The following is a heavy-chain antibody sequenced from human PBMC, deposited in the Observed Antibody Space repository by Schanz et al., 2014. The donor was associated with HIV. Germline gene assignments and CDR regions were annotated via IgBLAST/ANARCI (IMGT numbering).Heavy chain of an antibody. J-gene: IGHJ3*02. CDR1: GYTFINYD. CDR2: IIPIFGTA. D-gene: IGHD3-9*01. Sequence: QVQLVQSGAEVKKPGASVKVSCKASGYTFINYDIHWVRQAPGQGLEWMGGIIPIFGTANSAQRFQGRVTITADKYTSTAYMELSSLRSEDTAGYYCAREKLSTLTGYPQNAFDIWGQGTMVTVSS. CDR3: AREKLSTLTGYPQNAFDI. V-gene: IGHV1-69*06.